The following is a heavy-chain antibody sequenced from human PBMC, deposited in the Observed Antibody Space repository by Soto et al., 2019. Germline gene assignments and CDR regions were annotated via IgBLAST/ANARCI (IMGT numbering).Heavy chain of an antibody. J-gene: IGHJ6*02. CDR1: GLSLSTIGVG. Sequence: QITLKESGPTLVKPTQTLTLTCSFPGLSLSTIGVGVGWIRQPPGKALEWHALIYLNDDKRYSPSLKSKVTTTEDTSKDQVVLTTTNMDPVDTATYYFAHREEPHYYHGMDVWGQGTKVTVAS. CDR3: AHREEPHYYHGMDV. D-gene: IGHD1-26*01. V-gene: IGHV2-5*01. CDR2: IYLNDDK.